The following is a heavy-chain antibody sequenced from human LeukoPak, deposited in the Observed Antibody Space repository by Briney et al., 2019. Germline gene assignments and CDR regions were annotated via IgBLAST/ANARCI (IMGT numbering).Heavy chain of an antibody. CDR3: ARIAMVRGIIYYFDN. V-gene: IGHV3-20*01. Sequence: GPLRLSCAASGSTFDDYARSGVRQARGKGLGYGSAVNLNGGSTAYGNPLKGGSTISRDNAKKSCYLQINSLRLQETPLYNCARIAMVRGIIYYFDNWGQGTLVTVSS. D-gene: IGHD3-10*01. CDR1: GSTFDDYA. J-gene: IGHJ4*02. CDR2: VNLNGGST.